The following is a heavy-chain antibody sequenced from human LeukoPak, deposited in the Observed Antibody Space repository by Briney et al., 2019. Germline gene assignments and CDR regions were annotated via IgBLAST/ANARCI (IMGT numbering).Heavy chain of an antibody. CDR2: ISSSGSTI. J-gene: IGHJ3*02. CDR1: GFTFSSYE. Sequence: GGSLRLSCAASGFTFSSYEMNWVRQAPGKGLEWVSYISSSGSTIYYADSVKGRFTISIDNAKNSLYLQMNSLRAEDTAVYYCAGYYHGGAAFDIWGQGTMVTASS. CDR3: AGYYHGGAAFDI. V-gene: IGHV3-48*03. D-gene: IGHD3-22*01.